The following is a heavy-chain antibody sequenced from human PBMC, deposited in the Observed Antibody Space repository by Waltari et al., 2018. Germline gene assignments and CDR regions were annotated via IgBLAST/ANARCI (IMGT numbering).Heavy chain of an antibody. CDR1: GFTFSRFW. CDR3: VRDDDGGMGAV. CDR2: IYQDGSVK. Sequence: EVQLVESGGGLVQPGGSLRLSSAASGFTFSRFWMSWVRQAPGKGREWVANIYQDGSVKNDVDSVKGRFTTSRDNARNTLYLQMNSLRADDTAVYYCVRDDDGGMGAVWGQGTTVTVSS. V-gene: IGHV3-7*01. D-gene: IGHD3-16*01. J-gene: IGHJ6*02.